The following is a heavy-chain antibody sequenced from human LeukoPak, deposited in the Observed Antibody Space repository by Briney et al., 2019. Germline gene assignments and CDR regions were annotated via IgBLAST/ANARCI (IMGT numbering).Heavy chain of an antibody. J-gene: IGHJ4*02. D-gene: IGHD1-26*01. CDR1: GFTFSSYA. CDR2: ISGSGGST. Sequence: PGGSLRLSCAASGFTFSSYAMSWVRQAPGKGREWVSGISGSGGSTYYADSVEGRFTISRDNSKTTLYLQMNSLRAEDTAVYYCAKGIESSGSYYTGFDYWGQGTLVTVSS. V-gene: IGHV3-23*01. CDR3: AKGIESSGSYYTGFDY.